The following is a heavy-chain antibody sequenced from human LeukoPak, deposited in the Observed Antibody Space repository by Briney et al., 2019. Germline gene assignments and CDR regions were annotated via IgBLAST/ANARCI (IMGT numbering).Heavy chain of an antibody. Sequence: GGSLRLSCAASGFTFSNAWMSWVRQAPGKGLEWVGRIKSKTDGGTTDYAAPMKGRFTISRDDSKNTLYLQMNSLKTEDTAVYYCTTQWLPRKYYFDYWGQGTLVTVSS. CDR1: GFTFSNAW. CDR3: TTQWLPRKYYFDY. CDR2: IKSKTDGGTT. D-gene: IGHD6-19*01. J-gene: IGHJ4*02. V-gene: IGHV3-15*01.